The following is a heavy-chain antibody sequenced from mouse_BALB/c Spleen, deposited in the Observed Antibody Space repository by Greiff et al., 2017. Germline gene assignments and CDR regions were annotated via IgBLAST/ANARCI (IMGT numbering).Heavy chain of an antibody. D-gene: IGHD2-3*01. CDR1: GFTFSSYA. V-gene: IGHV5-6-5*01. Sequence: EVKLVESGGGLVKPGGSLKLSCAASGFTFSSYAMSWVRQTPEKRLEWVASISSGGSTYYPDSVKGRFTISRDNARNILYLQMSSLRSEDTAMYYCAREGHDAGYFDVWGAGTTVTVSS. CDR3: AREGHDAGYFDV. CDR2: ISSGGST. J-gene: IGHJ1*01.